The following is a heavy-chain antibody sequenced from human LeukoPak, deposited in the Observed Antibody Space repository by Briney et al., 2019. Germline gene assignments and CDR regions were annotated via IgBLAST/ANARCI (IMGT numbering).Heavy chain of an antibody. Sequence: SVKVSCKASGYTFTSYGISWVRQAPGQGLEWMGGIIPIFGTANYAQKFQGRVTITADESTSTAYMELSSLRSEDTAVYYCARAMYSSGSPGDYWGQGTLVTVSS. CDR1: GYTFTSYG. CDR3: ARAMYSSGSPGDY. J-gene: IGHJ4*02. CDR2: IIPIFGTA. D-gene: IGHD6-19*01. V-gene: IGHV1-69*13.